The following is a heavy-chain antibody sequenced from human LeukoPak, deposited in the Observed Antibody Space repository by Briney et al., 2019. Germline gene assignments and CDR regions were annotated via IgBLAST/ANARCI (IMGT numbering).Heavy chain of an antibody. J-gene: IGHJ3*02. CDR3: ARWCSSNSCYSTRRAFDI. CDR2: IYTSGST. CDR1: GGSISSYY. V-gene: IGHV4-4*07. D-gene: IGHD2-2*02. Sequence: SETLSLTCTVSGGSISSYYWSWIRQPAGKGLEWIGRIYTSGSTNYNPSLKSRVTMSVDTSKNQFSLKLSSVTAADTAVYYCARWCSSNSCYSTRRAFDIWGQGTMVTVSS.